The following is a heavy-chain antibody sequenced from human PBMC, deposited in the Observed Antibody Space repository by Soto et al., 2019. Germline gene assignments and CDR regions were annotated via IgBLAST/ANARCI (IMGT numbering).Heavy chain of an antibody. CDR2: IWYDGSNK. CDR3: ARPRSTHDANWFDP. CDR1: GFTFSSYG. J-gene: IGHJ5*02. D-gene: IGHD2-2*01. V-gene: IGHV3-33*01. Sequence: QVQLVESGGGVVQPGRSLRLSCAASGFTFSSYGMHWVRQAPGKGLEWVAVIWYDGSNKYYADSVKGRFTISRDNSKNTLYLQMNSLRAEDTAGYYCARPRSTHDANWFDPWGQGTLVTVSS.